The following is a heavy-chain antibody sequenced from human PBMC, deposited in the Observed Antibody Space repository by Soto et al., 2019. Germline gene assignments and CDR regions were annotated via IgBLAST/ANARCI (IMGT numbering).Heavy chain of an antibody. D-gene: IGHD3-3*02. V-gene: IGHV3-33*01. J-gene: IGHJ6*02. CDR2: ICYDGSNK. Sequence: XVSLRLSCAASGFTFSSYGMHWVRQAPGKGLEWVAVICYDGSNKYYADSVKGRFTISRDKSKNTLYLQMNSLRAEDTAVYYCARAEIAWGHMMGLPKYAQLYYYSGMDVWGQRTTVTVSS. CDR1: GFTFSSYG. CDR3: ARAEIAWGHMMGLPKYAQLYYYSGMDV.